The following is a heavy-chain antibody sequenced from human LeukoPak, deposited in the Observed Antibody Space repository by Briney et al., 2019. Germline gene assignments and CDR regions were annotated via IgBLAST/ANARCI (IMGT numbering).Heavy chain of an antibody. CDR1: GYTFTGYN. CDR2: INPNSGGT. Sequence: ASLKVSCKASGYTFTGYNMHWVRHAPGQGLEWMGWINPNSGGTNYAQKFQGWVTMTRDTSISTAYMELSRLRSDDTAAYYCARPHMPYGSGSYFDPWGQGTLVTVSS. D-gene: IGHD3-10*01. V-gene: IGHV1-2*04. CDR3: ARPHMPYGSGSYFDP. J-gene: IGHJ5*02.